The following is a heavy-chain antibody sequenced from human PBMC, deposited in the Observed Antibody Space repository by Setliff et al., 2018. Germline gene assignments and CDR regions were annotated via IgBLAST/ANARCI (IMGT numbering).Heavy chain of an antibody. CDR1: GFIFNNFW. Sequence: GGSLRLSCSASGFIFNNFWMSWVRQAPGKGLEWVANINQRESAKLYVDSVKGRLTISRDNAENSLYLQMTSLRAEDTAVYYCARTDGTNLGYFDNWGQGTQVTVSS. J-gene: IGHJ4*02. CDR2: INQRESAK. CDR3: ARTDGTNLGYFDN. D-gene: IGHD2-8*01. V-gene: IGHV3-7*03.